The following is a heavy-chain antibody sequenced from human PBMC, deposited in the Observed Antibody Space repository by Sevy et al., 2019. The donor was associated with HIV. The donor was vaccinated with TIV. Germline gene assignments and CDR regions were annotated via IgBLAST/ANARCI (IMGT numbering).Heavy chain of an antibody. CDR3: ARDRCTKPHDH. D-gene: IGHD2-8*01. CDR2: LSFGCGEI. Sequence: GGSLRLSCAASGFTFSKYSMSWVRQPPGKGMEWVSTLSFGCGEINHADSVKGRFTISRDNSKNSLYLQMNNLRAEDTAVYYCARDRCTKPHDHWGQGTLVTVSS. V-gene: IGHV3-23*01. J-gene: IGHJ4*02. CDR1: GFTFSKYS.